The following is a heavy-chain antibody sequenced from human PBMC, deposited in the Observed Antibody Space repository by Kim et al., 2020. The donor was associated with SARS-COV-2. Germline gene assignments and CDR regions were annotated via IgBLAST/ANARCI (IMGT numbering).Heavy chain of an antibody. J-gene: IGHJ6*02. CDR2: ISSSSSYI. V-gene: IGHV3-21*01. CDR3: ASVAAAGPTVYYYYGMDV. Sequence: GGSLRLSCAASGFTFSGYSMNWVRQAPGKGLEWVSSISSSSSYIYYADSVKGRFTISRDNAKNSLYLQMNSLRAEDTAVYYCASVAAAGPTVYYYYGMDVWGQGTTVTVSS. D-gene: IGHD6-13*01. CDR1: GFTFSGYS.